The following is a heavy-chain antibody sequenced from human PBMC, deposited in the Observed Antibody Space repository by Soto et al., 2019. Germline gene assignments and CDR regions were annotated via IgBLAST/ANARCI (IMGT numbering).Heavy chain of an antibody. D-gene: IGHD5-18*01. Sequence: ASVKVSCKASGYTFTSYYMHWVRQAPGQGLEWMGIIIPIGVSTSYVQKFQGRVTMTRDTSTSTVYMELSSLRSEDTAVYYCARSTAMVWFYYYGMDVWGQGTTVTVSS. J-gene: IGHJ6*02. CDR1: GYTFTSYY. CDR3: ARSTAMVWFYYYGMDV. CDR2: IIPIGVST. V-gene: IGHV1-46*01.